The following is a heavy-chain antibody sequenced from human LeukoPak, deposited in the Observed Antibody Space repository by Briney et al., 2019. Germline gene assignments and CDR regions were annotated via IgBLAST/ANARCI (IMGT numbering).Heavy chain of an antibody. J-gene: IGHJ4*02. CDR2: IYYSGST. CDR1: GGSISSYY. D-gene: IGHD5-12*01. Sequence: SETLSLTCTVSGGSISSYYWSWIRQPPGKGLEWIGYIYYSGSTNCNPSLKSRVTISVDTSKNQFSLKLSSVTAADTAVYYCAREGGGSYSGYVGFDYWGQGTLVTVSS. CDR3: AREGGGSYSGYVGFDY. V-gene: IGHV4-59*01.